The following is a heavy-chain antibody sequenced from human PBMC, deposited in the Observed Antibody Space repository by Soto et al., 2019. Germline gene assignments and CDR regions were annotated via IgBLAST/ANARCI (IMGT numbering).Heavy chain of an antibody. CDR2: IYYSGST. CDR3: ARHDGGNFDC. Sequence: TMSVTRSVGEGCRIRFSGRRINKKPGKGLEWIGYIYYSGSTNYNPSLKSRVTISVDTSKNQFSLKLSSVTSADTAVYYGARHDGGNFDCWGHGTAVTVSS. V-gene: IGHV4-59*01. J-gene: IGHJ4*01. CDR1: EGCRIRFS.